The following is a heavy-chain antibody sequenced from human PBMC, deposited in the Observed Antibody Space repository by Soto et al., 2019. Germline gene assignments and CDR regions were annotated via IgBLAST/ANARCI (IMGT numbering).Heavy chain of an antibody. D-gene: IGHD2-2*02. CDR2: IIPIFGTA. Sequence: QVQLVQSGAEVKKPGSSVKVSCKASGGTFSSYAISWVRQAPGQGLEWMGGIIPIFGTANYAQKFQGRVKITADESTSTAYMELSSLRSEDTAVYYCARVPRCSSTSCYINWFDPWGQGTLVTVSS. V-gene: IGHV1-69*01. CDR3: ARVPRCSSTSCYINWFDP. CDR1: GGTFSSYA. J-gene: IGHJ5*02.